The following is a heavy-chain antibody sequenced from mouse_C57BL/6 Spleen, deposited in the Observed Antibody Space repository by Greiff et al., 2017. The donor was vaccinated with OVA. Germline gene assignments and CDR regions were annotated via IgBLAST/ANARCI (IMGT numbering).Heavy chain of an antibody. CDR1: GFTFSDYG. Sequence: EVKLVESGGGLVKPGGSLKLSCAASGFTFSDYGMHWVRQAPEKGLEWVAYISSGSSTIYYADTVKGRFTISRDNAKNPLFLQMTSLRSEDTAMYYCAIKNFDVWGTGTTVTVSS. V-gene: IGHV5-17*01. J-gene: IGHJ1*03. CDR3: AIKNFDV. CDR2: ISSGSSTI.